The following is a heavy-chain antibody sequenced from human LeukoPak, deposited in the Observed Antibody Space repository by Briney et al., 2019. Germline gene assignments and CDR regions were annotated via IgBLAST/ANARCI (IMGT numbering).Heavy chain of an antibody. J-gene: IGHJ5*02. CDR3: ALWFRGFDP. D-gene: IGHD3-10*01. CDR2: IYYSGST. CDR1: GGSISSYY. Sequence: SETLSLTCTVSGGSISSYYWSWIRQPPGKGLEWIGYIYYSGSTNYNPSLKSRVTISVDTSKNQFSLKLSSVTAADTAVYCCALWFRGFDPWGQGTLVTVSS. V-gene: IGHV4-59*01.